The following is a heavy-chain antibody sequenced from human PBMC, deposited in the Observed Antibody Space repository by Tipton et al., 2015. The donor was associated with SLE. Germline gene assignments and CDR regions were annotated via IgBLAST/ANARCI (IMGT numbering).Heavy chain of an antibody. Sequence: QSGPEVKKPGSSVKVSCKSSGGTFTNYGLSWVRQAPGQGLEWLGWISVYNGNTAYAQNLQGRVIVTTDISTSTAYMELRSLRSDDTAVYYCAREPPSVSAAGTLDYWGQGTLITVSS. CDR1: GGTFTNYG. CDR3: AREPPSVSAAGTLDY. D-gene: IGHD6-13*01. V-gene: IGHV1-18*01. J-gene: IGHJ4*02. CDR2: ISVYNGNT.